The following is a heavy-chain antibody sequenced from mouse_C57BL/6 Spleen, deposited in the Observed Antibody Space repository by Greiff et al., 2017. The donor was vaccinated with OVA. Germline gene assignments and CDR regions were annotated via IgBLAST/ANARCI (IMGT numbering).Heavy chain of an antibody. CDR2: INPNNGGT. CDR3: ARRPTIVTTVRCDY. J-gene: IGHJ2*01. D-gene: IGHD2-5*01. CDR1: GYTFTDYN. V-gene: IGHV1-18*01. Sequence: EVQLQQSGPELVKPGASVKIPCKASGYTFTDYNMDWVKQSHGKSLEWIGDINPNNGGTIYNQKFKGQATLTVDKSSSTASMELRSLTSEDTAVYYCARRPTIVTTVRCDYWGQGTTLTVSA.